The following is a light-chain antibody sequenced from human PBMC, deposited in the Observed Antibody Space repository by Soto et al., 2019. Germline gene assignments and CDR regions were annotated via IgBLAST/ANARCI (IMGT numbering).Light chain of an antibody. Sequence: DIQMTQSPSSLSASVGDRVTITSKATHDIGNYLSWYQQKLGKAPKLLIYDATNLETGVPPRLSGSGSGTDFTFTITSLQPEDFGIYYCQQYGDLPLAFGGGTSVDIK. V-gene: IGKV1-33*01. J-gene: IGKJ4*01. CDR1: HDIGNY. CDR2: DAT. CDR3: QQYGDLPLA.